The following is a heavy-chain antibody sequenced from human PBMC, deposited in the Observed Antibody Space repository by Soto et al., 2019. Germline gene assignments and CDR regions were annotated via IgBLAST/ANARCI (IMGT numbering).Heavy chain of an antibody. Sequence: PSENLSLTCTVSGGSISGYYWSWLRQPPGKGLEYIGYIYYRGSTNYNPSLKSRVTMSVDTSRNLFSLKVNSVTAADTAVYYCARQQLLPYYYALDVWGQGTTVTVSS. D-gene: IGHD6-13*01. V-gene: IGHV4-59*01. CDR2: IYYRGST. CDR3: ARQQLLPYYYALDV. J-gene: IGHJ6*02. CDR1: GGSISGYY.